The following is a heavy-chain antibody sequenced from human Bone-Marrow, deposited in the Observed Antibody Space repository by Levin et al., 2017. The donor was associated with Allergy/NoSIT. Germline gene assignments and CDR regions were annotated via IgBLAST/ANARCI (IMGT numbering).Heavy chain of an antibody. J-gene: IGHJ6*02. Sequence: SVKVSCKASGGTFSSYAISWVRQAPGQGLEWMGRIIPILGIANYAQKFQGRVTITADKSTSTAYMELSSLRSEDTAVYYCARGANYDFWSGSTEDYYYYGMDVWGQGTTVTVSS. CDR3: ARGANYDFWSGSTEDYYYYGMDV. CDR2: IIPILGIA. D-gene: IGHD3-3*01. CDR1: GGTFSSYA. V-gene: IGHV1-69*04.